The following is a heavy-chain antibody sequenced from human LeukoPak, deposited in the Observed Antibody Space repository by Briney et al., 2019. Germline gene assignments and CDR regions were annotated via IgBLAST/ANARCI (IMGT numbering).Heavy chain of an antibody. CDR1: GYTFTSYG. V-gene: IGHV1-18*01. CDR2: ISAYNGNT. D-gene: IGHD3-22*01. J-gene: IGHJ4*02. CDR3: ARGGPQGYYDSSGYYYVGNY. Sequence: ASVKVSCKASGYTFTSYGISWVRQAPGQGLEWMGWISAYNGNTNYAQKLQGGVTMTTDTSTSTAYMELRSLRSDDTAVYYSARGGPQGYYDSSGYYYVGNYWGQGTLVTVSS.